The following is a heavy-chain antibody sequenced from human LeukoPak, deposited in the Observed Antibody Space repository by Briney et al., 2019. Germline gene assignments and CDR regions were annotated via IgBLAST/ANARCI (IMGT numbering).Heavy chain of an antibody. CDR3: AKVHGYSYGSGLDY. D-gene: IGHD5-18*01. J-gene: IGHJ4*02. Sequence: SETLSLTCTVSGDSISSGPYYWGWIRQPPGKGLEWIGNIYYGENTYYNPSLKSRVTISIDTSNNQFYLKLSSLTAADTAVYYCAKVHGYSYGSGLDYWGQGTLVTVSS. V-gene: IGHV4-39*01. CDR2: IYYGENT. CDR1: GDSISSGPYY.